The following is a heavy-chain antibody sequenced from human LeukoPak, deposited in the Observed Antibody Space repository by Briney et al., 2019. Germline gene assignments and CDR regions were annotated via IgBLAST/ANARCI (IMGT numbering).Heavy chain of an antibody. D-gene: IGHD3-3*01. V-gene: IGHV4-61*02. J-gene: IGHJ3*02. Sequence: KPSETLSLTCTVSGGSISSGSYYWSWIRQPAGKGLEWIGRIYTSGSTNYNPSLKSRVTISVDTSKNQFSLKLSSVTAADTAVYYCARGAYDFWSGWNAFDIWGQGTMVTVSS. CDR3: ARGAYDFWSGWNAFDI. CDR2: IYTSGST. CDR1: GGSISSGSYY.